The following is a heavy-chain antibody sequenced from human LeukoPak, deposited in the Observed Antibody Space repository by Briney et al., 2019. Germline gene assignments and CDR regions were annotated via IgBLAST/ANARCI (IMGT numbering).Heavy chain of an antibody. Sequence: PGGSLRLSCAASGFTFSSYGMHWDRQAPGKGLEWVALIWYDGSNKYYADSVKGRLTISRDNSKNTLYLQMNSLRAEDTAVYYCAKADCSSTSCQVDYWGQGTLVTVSS. CDR2: IWYDGSNK. CDR1: GFTFSSYG. J-gene: IGHJ4*02. CDR3: AKADCSSTSCQVDY. D-gene: IGHD2-2*01. V-gene: IGHV3-33*06.